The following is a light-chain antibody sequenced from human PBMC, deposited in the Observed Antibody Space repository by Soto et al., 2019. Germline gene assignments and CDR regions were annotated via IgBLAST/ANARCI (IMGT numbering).Light chain of an antibody. CDR3: QQYDSSPPRYT. CDR1: QSVSSRY. CDR2: GAS. J-gene: IGKJ2*01. Sequence: ELVLTESPGTLSLSPGERATLSCRASQSVSSRYLAWYQQKPGQAPRLLIYGASSRATGVPHRFSGSVSCTDFTLTISRLEPEDFAVYYCQQYDSSPPRYTFGQGTKLEIK. V-gene: IGKV3-20*01.